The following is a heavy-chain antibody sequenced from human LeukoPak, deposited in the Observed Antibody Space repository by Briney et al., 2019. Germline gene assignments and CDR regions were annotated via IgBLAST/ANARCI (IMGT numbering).Heavy chain of an antibody. V-gene: IGHV4-34*01. D-gene: IGHD3-16*01. CDR2: INHSGST. Sequence: SDTLSLPCALYGQSFSGYYWSWIRQPPGKGLEWIGEINHSGSTNYIPSLRSRVTISVDTSKNQFSLKLSSVTAADTAVYYCAREVLISLGTFDYWGQGTLVTVSS. CDR3: AREVLISLGTFDY. J-gene: IGHJ4*02. CDR1: GQSFSGYY.